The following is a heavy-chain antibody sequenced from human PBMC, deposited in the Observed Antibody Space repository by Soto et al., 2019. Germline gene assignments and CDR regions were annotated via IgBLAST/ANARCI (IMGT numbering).Heavy chain of an antibody. CDR1: GGSISSSSYY. Sequence: SETLSLTCTVSGGSISSSSYYWGWIRQPPGKGLEWIGSIYYSGSTYYNPSLKSRVTISVDTSKNQFSLKLSSVTAADTAVYYCARHEPRVNYYMDVWGKGTTVTVSS. V-gene: IGHV4-39*01. CDR3: ARHEPRVNYYMDV. CDR2: IYYSGST. J-gene: IGHJ6*03. D-gene: IGHD3-10*01.